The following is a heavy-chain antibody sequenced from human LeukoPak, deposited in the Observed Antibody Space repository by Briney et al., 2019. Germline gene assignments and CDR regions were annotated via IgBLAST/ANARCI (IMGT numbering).Heavy chain of an antibody. CDR3: ARDPGWDEDRYYYGMDV. CDR1: GYTFTGHH. CDR2: INPNSGDT. Sequence: GASVKVSCKASGYTFTGHHMHWVRQAPGQGLEWMGRINPNSGDTNYAQNFQGRVTMTRDMSISTAYMELSRLRSDDTAVYYCARDPGWDEDRYYYGMDVWGQGTTVTVSS. D-gene: IGHD1-14*01. V-gene: IGHV1-2*06. J-gene: IGHJ6*02.